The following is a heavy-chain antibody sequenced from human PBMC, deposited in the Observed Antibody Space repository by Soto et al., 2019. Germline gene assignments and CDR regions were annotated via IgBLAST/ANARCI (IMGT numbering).Heavy chain of an antibody. CDR3: AKTDKFNPQSSGWANRFDY. D-gene: IGHD6-19*01. CDR1: GFTFSSYA. V-gene: IGHV3-23*01. Sequence: EVQLLESGGGLVQPGGSLRLSCAASGFTFSSYAMTWVRQAPGKGLEWVSTISRSGDSTYYRDSVKGRFTISRANSKNTVYLQMNSLRAEDTAGYYCAKTDKFNPQSSGWANRFDYWGQGTLVTVSS. J-gene: IGHJ4*02. CDR2: ISRSGDST.